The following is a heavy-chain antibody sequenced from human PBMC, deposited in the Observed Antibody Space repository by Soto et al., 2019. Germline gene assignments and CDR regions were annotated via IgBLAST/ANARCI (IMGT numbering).Heavy chain of an antibody. CDR3: AREYCNGGTCYSP. Sequence: PGESLKISCKGSGYSFPDYWIAWVRQMPGKGLEWMGIIYPADSHVRYSPSFQGQVTISADKSINTAYLQWTSLRASDTAMYYCAREYCNGGTCYSPWGKGTLVTVSS. J-gene: IGHJ5*02. V-gene: IGHV5-51*01. CDR2: IYPADSHV. CDR1: GYSFPDYW. D-gene: IGHD2-15*01.